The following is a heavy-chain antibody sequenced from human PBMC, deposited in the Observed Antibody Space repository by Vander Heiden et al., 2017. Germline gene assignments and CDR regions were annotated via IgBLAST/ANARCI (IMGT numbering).Heavy chain of an antibody. CDR2: ISSSSSYI. CDR1: GFTFGSYI. V-gene: IGHV3-21*01. Sequence: EVQLVESGGGLVKPGGSLRLSCAASGFTFGSYILNWVCQAPGKGLEWVSSISSSSSYIYYAESVKGRFTISRDNAKNSLYLQMNSLRAEDTAGDYCARGVSVTYFQHWGQGTLGNVSS. J-gene: IGHJ1*01. CDR3: ARGVSVTYFQH. D-gene: IGHD4-4*01.